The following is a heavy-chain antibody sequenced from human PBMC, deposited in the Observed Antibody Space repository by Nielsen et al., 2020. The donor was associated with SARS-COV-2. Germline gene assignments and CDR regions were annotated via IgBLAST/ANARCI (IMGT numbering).Heavy chain of an antibody. D-gene: IGHD5-18*01. J-gene: IGHJ6*02. CDR1: GYTFTSYD. V-gene: IGHV1-8*01. Sequence: ASVKVSCKASGYTFTSYDINWVRQATGQGLEWMGWLNPNRGNTGYAQKFQGRVTMTRNTSISTAYMELSSLRSEDSAVYYCARWRFSYGLGYYGLDVWGQGTTVTVS. CDR2: LNPNRGNT. CDR3: ARWRFSYGLGYYGLDV.